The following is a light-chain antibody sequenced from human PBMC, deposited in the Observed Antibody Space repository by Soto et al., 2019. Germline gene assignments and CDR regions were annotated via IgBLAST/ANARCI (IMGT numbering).Light chain of an antibody. J-gene: IGLJ1*01. V-gene: IGLV2-14*01. CDR2: EVS. CDR1: SSDVGGYNY. CDR3: SSYASSSSYA. Sequence: QPVLTQPASVSGSPGQSITISCTGTSSDVGGYNYVSWYQQHAGFAPKLIIYEVSNRPSGVSNRFSGSKSGDTASLTISGLQAEDEADYYCSSYASSSSYAFGTGTKVTVL.